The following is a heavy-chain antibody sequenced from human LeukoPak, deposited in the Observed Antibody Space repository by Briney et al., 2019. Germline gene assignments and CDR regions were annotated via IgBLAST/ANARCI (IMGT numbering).Heavy chain of an antibody. CDR3: AKDPGKQWLVLKYFDY. CDR2: ISYDGSYK. Sequence: GGSLRLSCAASGFTFSSYGMHWVRQAPGKGLEWVAVISYDGSYKYYADSVKGRFTISRDNSKNTLYLQMNSLRAEDTAVYYCAKDPGKQWLVLKYFDYWGQGTLVTVSS. J-gene: IGHJ4*02. CDR1: GFTFSSYG. V-gene: IGHV3-30*18. D-gene: IGHD6-19*01.